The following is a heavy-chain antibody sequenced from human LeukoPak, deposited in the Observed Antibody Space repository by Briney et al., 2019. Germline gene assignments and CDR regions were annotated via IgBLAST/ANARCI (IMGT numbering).Heavy chain of an antibody. CDR3: ARLSSYDILTGYFDY. V-gene: IGHV3-11*06. Sequence: GGSLRLSCAASGFTFSDYYMSWIRQAPGKGLEWVSYISSSSSHTGYADSVKGRFTISRDNAKNSLYLQMNSLRAEDTAVYYCARLSSYDILTGYFDYWGQGTLVTVSS. CDR1: GFTFSDYY. CDR2: ISSSSSHT. J-gene: IGHJ4*02. D-gene: IGHD3-9*01.